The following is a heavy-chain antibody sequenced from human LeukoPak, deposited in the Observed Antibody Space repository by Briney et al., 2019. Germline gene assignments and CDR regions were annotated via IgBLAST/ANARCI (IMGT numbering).Heavy chain of an antibody. D-gene: IGHD2-2*01. V-gene: IGHV1-18*01. CDR2: ISAYNGNT. CDR1: GYTLTSYG. J-gene: IGHJ5*02. Sequence: ASVKVSFKSSGYTLTSYGISWVRQAPGQGLEWMGWISAYNGNTNYAQKLQGRVTMTTDTSTSTAYMELRSLRTDDTAVYYCAREVIGTAANNWFDPWGQGTLVTVSS. CDR3: AREVIGTAANNWFDP.